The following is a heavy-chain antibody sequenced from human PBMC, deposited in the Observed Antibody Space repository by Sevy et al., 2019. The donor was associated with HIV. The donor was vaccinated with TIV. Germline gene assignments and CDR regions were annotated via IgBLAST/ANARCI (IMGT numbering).Heavy chain of an antibody. V-gene: IGHV3-23*01. Sequence: GGSLRLSCAASGFTFSNYAMNWVRQAPGKGLEWVSTMFRSGGVTYYADSVKGRCTIFGDNFKNTLYLQMHSLRAEDNAVYYCAGGRYDSSGSFDAFDIWGQGTMVTVSS. J-gene: IGHJ3*02. CDR1: GFTFSNYA. D-gene: IGHD3-22*01. CDR3: AGGRYDSSGSFDAFDI. CDR2: MFRSGGVT.